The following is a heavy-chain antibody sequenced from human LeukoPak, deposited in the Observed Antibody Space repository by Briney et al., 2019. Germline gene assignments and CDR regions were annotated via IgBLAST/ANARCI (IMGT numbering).Heavy chain of an antibody. CDR2: MNPNSGKT. CDR1: GYTFTSYD. V-gene: IGHV1-8*01. J-gene: IGHJ5*02. CDR3: ARGNPNWFDP. Sequence: GASVKVSCKASGYTFTSYDINWVRQATGQGLEWMGWMNPNSGKTGYAQKFQGSVTMTRNTSISTAYMELSSLRSEDTAVYYCARGNPNWFDPWGQGTLVTVSS.